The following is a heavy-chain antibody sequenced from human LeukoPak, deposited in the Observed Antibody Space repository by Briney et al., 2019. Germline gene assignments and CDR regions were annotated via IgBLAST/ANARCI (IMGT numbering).Heavy chain of an antibody. J-gene: IGHJ6*02. Sequence: ASVKVSCKASGYTFTSYGISWVRQAPGQGLEWMGWISAYNGNTNYAQKLQGRVTMTTDTSTSTAYMELRSLRSDDTAVYYCARDYGFLEWLPPHYGMDVWGQGTTVTVSS. CDR2: ISAYNGNT. D-gene: IGHD3-3*01. CDR3: ARDYGFLEWLPPHYGMDV. V-gene: IGHV1-18*01. CDR1: GYTFTSYG.